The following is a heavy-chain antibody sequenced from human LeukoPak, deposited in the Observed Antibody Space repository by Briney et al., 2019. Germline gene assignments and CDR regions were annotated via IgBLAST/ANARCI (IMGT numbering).Heavy chain of an antibody. D-gene: IGHD3-3*01. CDR3: ARGGFGVVISPSYYYYYMDV. V-gene: IGHV4-61*02. J-gene: IGHJ6*03. CDR1: GGSISSGRYY. Sequence: SQTLSLTCTVSGGSISSGRYYWGWIRPPAGKGLEWIGRIYTSGSTNYNPSLNSRVTISVDTSKNQFSLKLSSVTAADTAVYYCARGGFGVVISPSYYYYYMDVWGKGTTVTVSS. CDR2: IYTSGST.